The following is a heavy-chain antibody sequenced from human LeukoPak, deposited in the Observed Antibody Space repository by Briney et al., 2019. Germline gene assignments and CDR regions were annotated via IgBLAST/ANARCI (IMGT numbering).Heavy chain of an antibody. CDR2: IENDGNDK. CDR3: AKDLHSGAPCY. V-gene: IGHV3-30*02. CDR1: GFNFSHNG. D-gene: IGHD1-26*01. Sequence: GSLRLSCAASGFNFSHNGMHWVRKAPGKGLEWMAFIENDGNDKHLVDSIKGRFTISRDNSKKMLYLQMNSLRPEDTAVYYCAKDLHSGAPCYWGQGTLVTVPS. J-gene: IGHJ4*02.